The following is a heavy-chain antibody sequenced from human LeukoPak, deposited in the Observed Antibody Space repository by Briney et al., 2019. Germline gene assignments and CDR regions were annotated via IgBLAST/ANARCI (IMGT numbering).Heavy chain of an antibody. CDR3: ARHVDTNWFDP. CDR2: THYSGNT. D-gene: IGHD3-9*01. Sequence: SETLSLTCTVSGGSITTYYWSWIRQPPGKGLEWIGYTHYSGNTNYNPSLKSRVTMSVDTSKNQFSLKLSSVTAADTAVYYYARHVDTNWFDPWGQGTLVTVSS. V-gene: IGHV4-59*08. J-gene: IGHJ5*02. CDR1: GGSITTYY.